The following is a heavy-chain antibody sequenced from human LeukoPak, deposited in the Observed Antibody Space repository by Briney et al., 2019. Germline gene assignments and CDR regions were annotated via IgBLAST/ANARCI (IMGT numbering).Heavy chain of an antibody. D-gene: IGHD3-10*01. CDR3: AKRDYFGSVDSYYAMDV. J-gene: IGHJ6*02. CDR1: GFTFSSYS. V-gene: IGHV3-30*18. Sequence: GGSLRLSCAASGFTFSSYSMHWVRQAPGKGLEWVAVISYDGNKQYYGDSVKGGFTISRDNSKNTLYLQMHSLGPEDTAVYYCAKRDYFGSVDSYYAMDVWGQGTTVTVSS. CDR2: ISYDGNKQ.